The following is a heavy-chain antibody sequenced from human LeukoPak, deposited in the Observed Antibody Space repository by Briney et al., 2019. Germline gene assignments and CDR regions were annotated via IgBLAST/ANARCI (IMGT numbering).Heavy chain of an antibody. CDR3: ARGRDGYNPTADY. Sequence: ASVTVSCKASGYTLTSYGISGVRQAPGQGLEGMGWISAYNGNTNHAQKLQGRVTITTDTSTSTGYMELRSLRSDDTAVYSCARGRDGYNPTADYWGQGTLVTVSS. CDR1: GYTLTSYG. D-gene: IGHD5-24*01. V-gene: IGHV1-18*01. J-gene: IGHJ4*02. CDR2: ISAYNGNT.